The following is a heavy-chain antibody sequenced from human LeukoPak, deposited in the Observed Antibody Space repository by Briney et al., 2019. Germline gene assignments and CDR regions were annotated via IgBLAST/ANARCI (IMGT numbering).Heavy chain of an antibody. J-gene: IGHJ3*02. Sequence: SETLSLTCTVSGGSISTYYWSWIRQPPGKGLEWIGYIYYSGSTNYNPSLKSRVTMSVDTSKNQFSLNLSSVTAADTAVYYCARHGRHYYGPGAFDIWGQGTMVTVSS. V-gene: IGHV4-59*01. CDR1: GGSISTYY. CDR3: ARHGRHYYGPGAFDI. CDR2: IYYSGST. D-gene: IGHD3-10*01.